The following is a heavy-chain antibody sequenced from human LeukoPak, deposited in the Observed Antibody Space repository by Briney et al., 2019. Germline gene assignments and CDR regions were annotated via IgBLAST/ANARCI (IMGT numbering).Heavy chain of an antibody. D-gene: IGHD2-8*01. V-gene: IGHV1-18*01. Sequence: ASVKVSCKASGYTFTSYGISWVRQAPGQGLEWMGWISAYNGNTNYAQKLQGRVTMTTDTSTSTAYMELRSLRSDDTAVYYCARGNINGPYTPSYYYYMDVWGKGTTVTVSS. J-gene: IGHJ6*03. CDR2: ISAYNGNT. CDR3: ARGNINGPYTPSYYYYMDV. CDR1: GYTFTSYG.